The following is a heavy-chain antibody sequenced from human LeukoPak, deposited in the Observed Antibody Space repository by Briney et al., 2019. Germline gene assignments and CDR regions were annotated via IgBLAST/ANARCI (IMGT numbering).Heavy chain of an antibody. Sequence: EASVKVSCKASGYPFTGYYMHWVRQAPGQGLEWMGWINPNSGGTNYAQKFQGWVTMTRDTSISTAYMELSRLRSDDTAVYYCARDSGSGWSRFDYWGQGTLVTVSS. D-gene: IGHD6-19*01. CDR3: ARDSGSGWSRFDY. J-gene: IGHJ4*02. CDR1: GYPFTGYY. V-gene: IGHV1-2*04. CDR2: INPNSGGT.